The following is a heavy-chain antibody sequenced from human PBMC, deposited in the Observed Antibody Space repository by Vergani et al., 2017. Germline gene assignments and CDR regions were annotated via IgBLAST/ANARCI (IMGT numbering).Heavy chain of an antibody. D-gene: IGHD1-26*01. CDR1: GGSISSYY. CDR2: IYYSGST. CDR3: ARDFNPPELLLDY. V-gene: IGHV4-59*01. Sequence: QVQLQQWGAGLLKPSETLSLTCAVSGGSISSYYWSWIRQPPGKGLEWIGYIYYSGSTNYNPSLKSRVTISVDTSKNQFSLKLSSVTAADTAVYYCARDFNPPELLLDYWGQGTLVTVSS. J-gene: IGHJ4*02.